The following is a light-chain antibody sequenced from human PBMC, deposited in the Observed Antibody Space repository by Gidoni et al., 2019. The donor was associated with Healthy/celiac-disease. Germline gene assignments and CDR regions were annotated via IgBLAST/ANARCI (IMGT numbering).Light chain of an antibody. J-gene: IGLJ1*01. CDR1: KLGDKY. CDR2: QDS. Sequence: SYALTQPPSVSVSPGQTASITCSGDKLGDKYACWYQQKPGQSPVLVIYQDSKRPSGIPERFSGSNSGNTATLTISGTQAMDEADYYCQAWDSSTWVFGTGTKVTVL. CDR3: QAWDSSTWV. V-gene: IGLV3-1*01.